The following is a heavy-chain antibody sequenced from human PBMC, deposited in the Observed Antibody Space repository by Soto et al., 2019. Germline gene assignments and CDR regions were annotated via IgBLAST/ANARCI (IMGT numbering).Heavy chain of an antibody. CDR3: ARHGQWLVTGYFYYGMDV. V-gene: IGHV4-30-4*08. CDR1: GDSISSGSYN. J-gene: IGHJ6*02. Sequence: SETLSLTCTVSGDSISSGSYNWNWIRQHPGKGLECLGFVYSSGTVNYNPSLKSRLTISVDTSKNQFSLKLSSVTAADTAVYYCARHGQWLVTGYFYYGMDVWGQGTTVTVSS. D-gene: IGHD6-19*01. CDR2: VYSSGTV.